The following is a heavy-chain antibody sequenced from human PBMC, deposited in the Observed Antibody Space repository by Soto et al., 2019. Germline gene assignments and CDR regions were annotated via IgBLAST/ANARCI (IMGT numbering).Heavy chain of an antibody. D-gene: IGHD5-18*01. CDR3: ANTGYSYGSFYYYYGMDV. CDR2: ISGSGGST. J-gene: IGHJ6*02. Sequence: SLKLSCAASGFTFSSYAMSWVRQAPGKGLEWVSAISGSGGSTYYADSVKGRFTISRDNSKNTLYLQMNSLRAEDTAVYYCANTGYSYGSFYYYYGMDVWGQGTTVPVSS. CDR1: GFTFSSYA. V-gene: IGHV3-23*01.